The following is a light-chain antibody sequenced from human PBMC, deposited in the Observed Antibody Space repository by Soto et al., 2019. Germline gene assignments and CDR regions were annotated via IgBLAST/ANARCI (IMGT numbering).Light chain of an antibody. CDR2: GNS. Sequence: QFVLTQPPSVSGAPGQRVTISCTGSSIDIGAGYDVHWYQQLPGTAPKLLIYGNSNRPSGVPDRFSGSKSGTSASLAITGLQAEDEADYYCQSYDSSLSGSVFGGGTQLTAL. CDR1: SIDIGAGYD. V-gene: IGLV1-40*01. CDR3: QSYDSSLSGSV. J-gene: IGLJ7*02.